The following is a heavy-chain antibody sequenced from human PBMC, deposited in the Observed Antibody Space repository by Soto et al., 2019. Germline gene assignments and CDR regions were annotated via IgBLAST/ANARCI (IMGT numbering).Heavy chain of an antibody. Sequence: GGSLKLSCAASRFTFSSYSMIWSRQAPGKGLEWVSSISSNSSYIYSAASEKGLFTISRDSATNSLYLQMDSVGPDDTSVAYIARKLECSSGSCYFYDNWGQGTLVTVSS. CDR1: RFTFSSYS. D-gene: IGHD2-15*01. CDR3: ARKLECSSGSCYFYDN. CDR2: ISSNSSYI. V-gene: IGHV3-21*01. J-gene: IGHJ4*02.